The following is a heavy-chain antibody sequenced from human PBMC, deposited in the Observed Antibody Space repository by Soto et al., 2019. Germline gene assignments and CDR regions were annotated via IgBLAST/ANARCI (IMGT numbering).Heavy chain of an antibody. CDR2: ITTSDDIT. CDR1: GFIFKDFA. J-gene: IGHJ5*02. D-gene: IGHD3-3*01. V-gene: IGHV3-23*01. CDR3: TKGDSSGYFDPSTGYSTPDH. Sequence: DVQLFESGGGLVEPGESLRLSCAASGFIFKDFAMSWFRQAPGKGLEWVSTITTSDDITYSADSVRGRFTISRDNSANTLFLQMSSLRGDDTATYYCTKGDSSGYFDPSTGYSTPDHWGQGTLVTVSS.